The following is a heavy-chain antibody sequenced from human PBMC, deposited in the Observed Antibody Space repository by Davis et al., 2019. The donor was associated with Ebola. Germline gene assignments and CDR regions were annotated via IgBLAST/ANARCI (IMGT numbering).Heavy chain of an antibody. CDR3: ARLTGIPFDP. CDR2: IIPLFGTT. D-gene: IGHD1-20*01. CDR1: GNTISTYT. J-gene: IGHJ5*02. V-gene: IGHV1-69*06. Sequence: SVKVSCKASGNTISTYTIDWVRQAPGQGLEWMGGIIPLFGTTNYAQKFRGRVMITADKSTRIAYMELNSLRSEDTAVYYCARLTGIPFDPWGQGTLVTVSS.